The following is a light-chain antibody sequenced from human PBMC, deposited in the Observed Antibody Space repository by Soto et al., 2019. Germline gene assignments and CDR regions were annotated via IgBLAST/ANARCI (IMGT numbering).Light chain of an antibody. V-gene: IGKV3-20*01. CDR1: QSVSSSY. J-gene: IGKJ3*01. Sequence: IVLTQSPGTLSLSPGERATLSCRASQSVSSSYLAWYQQKPGQAPRLLIYGASSRATGIPDRFSGSGSGTDFTLTISRLEPEDFAVYYCQQYGSSPFTFGPGTKVDIE. CDR2: GAS. CDR3: QQYGSSPFT.